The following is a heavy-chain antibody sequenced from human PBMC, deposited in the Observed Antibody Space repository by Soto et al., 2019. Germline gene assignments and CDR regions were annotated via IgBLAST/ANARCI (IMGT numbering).Heavy chain of an antibody. V-gene: IGHV4-61*08. J-gene: IGHJ4*02. CDR3: ARGRYSGGWFDF. Sequence: QVQLQESGPGLVKPSETLPLTCTVSGDSVRSNDYHWSWIWQPPEKGLEWIGYISSSGSTNYNPSLKSRAPISMDASKNQFSLSLNSVTAADAAVYYCARGRYSGGWFDFWGQGIRVAVSS. CDR2: ISSSGST. CDR1: GDSVRSNDYH. D-gene: IGHD6-19*01.